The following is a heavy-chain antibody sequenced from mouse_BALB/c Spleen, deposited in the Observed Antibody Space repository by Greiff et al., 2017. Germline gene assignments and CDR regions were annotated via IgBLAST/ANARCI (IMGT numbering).Heavy chain of an antibody. CDR2: ISSGGSYT. V-gene: IGHV5-9-4*01. J-gene: IGHJ1*01. Sequence: EVKVVESGGGLVKPGGSLKLSCAASGFTFSSYAMSWVRQSPEKRLEWVAEISSGGSYTYYPDTVTGRFTISRDNAKNTLYLEMSSLRSEDTAMYYCARDSNYGNYEGYFDVWGAGTTVTVSS. D-gene: IGHD2-1*01. CDR3: ARDSNYGNYEGYFDV. CDR1: GFTFSSYA.